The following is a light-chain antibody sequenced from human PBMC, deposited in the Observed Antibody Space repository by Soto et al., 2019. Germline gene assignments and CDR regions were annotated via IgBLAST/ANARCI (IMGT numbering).Light chain of an antibody. CDR1: KLGDKY. CDR2: QDR. CDR3: QAWDSSTVV. J-gene: IGLJ2*01. Sequence: SYELTQPPSESVSPGQTASITCSGDKLGDKYACWYQQRPGQSPVLVIYQDRKRPSGIPERFSGSNSGNTATLTISGTQAMDEADYYCQAWDSSTVVFGGGTKLTVL. V-gene: IGLV3-1*01.